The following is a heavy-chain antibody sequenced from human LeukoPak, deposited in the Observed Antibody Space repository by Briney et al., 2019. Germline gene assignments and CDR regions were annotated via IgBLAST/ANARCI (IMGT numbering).Heavy chain of an antibody. CDR2: IIPIFGTA. D-gene: IGHD4-23*01. J-gene: IGHJ4*02. CDR3: ARDPRNYGGNALRY. Sequence: EASVKVSCKASGGTFSSYAISWVRQAPGQGLGGLGGIIPIFGTANYAQKFQGRVTITADESTSTAYMELSSLSSEDTAVYYCARDPRNYGGNALRYWGQGTLVTVSS. CDR1: GGTFSSYA. V-gene: IGHV1-69*01.